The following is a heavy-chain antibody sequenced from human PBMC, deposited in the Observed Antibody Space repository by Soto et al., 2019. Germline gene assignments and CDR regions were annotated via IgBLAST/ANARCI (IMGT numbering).Heavy chain of an antibody. Sequence: ASVKVSCKASGYTFTNYGINWVLQAPGQGLEWMGWISAYNGNTNYAQKLQGRVTVTTDTSTSTAYMELRSLRSDDTAVYYCARPLPGLDAFDIWGQGTMVTVSS. V-gene: IGHV1-18*04. CDR1: GYTFTNYG. CDR3: ARPLPGLDAFDI. J-gene: IGHJ3*02. CDR2: ISAYNGNT. D-gene: IGHD1-1*01.